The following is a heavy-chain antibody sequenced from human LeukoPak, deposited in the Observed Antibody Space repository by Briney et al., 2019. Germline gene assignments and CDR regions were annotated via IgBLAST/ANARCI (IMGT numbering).Heavy chain of an antibody. Sequence: GASVKVSCKASGYTFTSYGISWVRQAPGQGLEWMGWISAYNGNTNYAQKLQGRVTMTTDTSTSTAYMELRSLRSDDTAVYYCARDAGEWFGELYPDYWGQGTLVTVSS. CDR3: ARDAGEWFGELYPDY. CDR1: GYTFTSYG. J-gene: IGHJ4*02. CDR2: ISAYNGNT. D-gene: IGHD3-10*01. V-gene: IGHV1-18*01.